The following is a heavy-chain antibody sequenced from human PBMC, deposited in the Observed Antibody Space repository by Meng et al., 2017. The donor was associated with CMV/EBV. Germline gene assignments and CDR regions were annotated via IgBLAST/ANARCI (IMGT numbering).Heavy chain of an antibody. CDR3: ARDPRDGYNLPLDY. V-gene: IGHV3-48*04. D-gene: IGHD5-24*01. CDR1: GFTFSSYS. CDR2: ISSSSSTI. Sequence: GESLKISCAASGFTFSSYSMNWVRQAPGKGLEWVSYISSSSSTIYYADSVKGRFTISRDNAKNSLYLQMNSLRAEDTAVYYCARDPRDGYNLPLDYWGQGTLVTVSS. J-gene: IGHJ4*02.